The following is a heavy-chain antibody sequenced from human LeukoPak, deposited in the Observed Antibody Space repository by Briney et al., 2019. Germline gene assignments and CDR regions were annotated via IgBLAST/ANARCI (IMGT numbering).Heavy chain of an antibody. CDR2: FSTAESTNDRPSV. J-gene: IGHJ4*02. CDR3: SRESGAFCPFGY. Sequence: PSETLSLTCSVSGGSISTYYWNWIRQPAGKGLEWIGRFSTAESTNDRPSVNYNPSLKSRVTMSIDTSKNQFSLKLNSVTAADTAIYYCSRESGAFCPFGYWGQGTLVIVPP. D-gene: IGHD1-26*01. V-gene: IGHV4-4*07. CDR1: GGSISTYY.